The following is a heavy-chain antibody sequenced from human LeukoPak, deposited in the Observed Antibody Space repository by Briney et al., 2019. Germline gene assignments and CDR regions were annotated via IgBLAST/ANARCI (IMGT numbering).Heavy chain of an antibody. Sequence: PSETLSLTCTVSGGSISSYYWSRIRQPPGKGLEWIGYIYYSGSTNYNPSLKSRATISVDTSKNQFSLKLSSVTAADTAVYYCARGGAARLHFQNWGQGTLVTVSS. D-gene: IGHD6-6*01. CDR3: ARGGAARLHFQN. J-gene: IGHJ1*01. V-gene: IGHV4-59*01. CDR2: IYYSGST. CDR1: GGSISSYY.